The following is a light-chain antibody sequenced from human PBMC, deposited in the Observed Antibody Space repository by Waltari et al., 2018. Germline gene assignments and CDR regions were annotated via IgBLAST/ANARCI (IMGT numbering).Light chain of an antibody. CDR2: GAS. J-gene: IGKJ4*01. CDR1: QTVRTTY. V-gene: IGKV3-20*01. Sequence: PGERATLSCRASQTVRTTYLAWYQQKPGQAPTLLIYGASSRATGIPDRFSGSGSGTDFSLTISSLEPEDFAVYYCQQYDISPLTFGGGNKVEIK. CDR3: QQYDISPLT.